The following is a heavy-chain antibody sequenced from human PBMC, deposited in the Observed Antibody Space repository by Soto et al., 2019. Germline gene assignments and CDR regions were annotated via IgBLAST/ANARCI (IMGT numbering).Heavy chain of an antibody. J-gene: IGHJ4*02. V-gene: IGHV3-15*01. Sequence: EVQLVESGGGLVKPGGSLRLSCAASGFTFSNAWMSWVRQAPGKGLEWVGRIKSKTDGGTTDYAAPVKGRFTISRDDSKNTLYLQMNSLKTEDTAVYYCTTAGTYSSSWYPFDYWGQGTLVTVSS. D-gene: IGHD6-13*01. CDR1: GFTFSNAW. CDR2: IKSKTDGGTT. CDR3: TTAGTYSSSWYPFDY.